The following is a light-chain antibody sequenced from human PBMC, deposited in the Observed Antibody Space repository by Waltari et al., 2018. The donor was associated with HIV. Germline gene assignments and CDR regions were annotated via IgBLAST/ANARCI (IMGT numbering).Light chain of an antibody. CDR1: QGVNSN. Sequence: EVVMTQSPATLSASPGERATLPCRASQGVNSNLAWYQQRPGQAPGLLIYGVSTRATGVPARFSGSGSGTDFTLTISSLQSEDFAVYYCQQCNNWPLTFGGGTKVEIK. CDR3: QQCNNWPLT. CDR2: GVS. J-gene: IGKJ4*01. V-gene: IGKV3-15*01.